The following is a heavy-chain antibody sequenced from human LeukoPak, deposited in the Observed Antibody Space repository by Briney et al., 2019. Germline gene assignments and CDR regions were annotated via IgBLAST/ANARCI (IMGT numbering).Heavy chain of an antibody. V-gene: IGHV1-3*01. Sequence: ASVKVSCKASGYTFTTYAMHWVRQAPGQRLEWMGWINAGNGNTKYSQKFQGRVTITRVTSASTACMELSSLRSEDTAVYYCARDHPSFYDSSGLDYWGQGTLVTVSS. CDR2: INAGNGNT. J-gene: IGHJ4*02. CDR3: ARDHPSFYDSSGLDY. CDR1: GYTFTTYA. D-gene: IGHD3-22*01.